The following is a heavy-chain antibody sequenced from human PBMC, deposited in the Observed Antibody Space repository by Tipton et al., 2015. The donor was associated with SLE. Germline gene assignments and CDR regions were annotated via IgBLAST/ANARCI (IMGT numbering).Heavy chain of an antibody. V-gene: IGHV4-4*02. CDR2: IYHTEST. J-gene: IGHJ6*03. CDR3: ARAGAGYYYYYYMDV. CDR1: GGSISTSNW. Sequence: PGLVKPSGTLSLTCAVSGGSISTSNWWNWVRQSPGKGLEWIGEIYHTESTNYNPSLKSRVTISVDKSKNQFSLKLSSVTAADTAVYYCARAGAGYYYYYYMDVWGKGTTVTVSS.